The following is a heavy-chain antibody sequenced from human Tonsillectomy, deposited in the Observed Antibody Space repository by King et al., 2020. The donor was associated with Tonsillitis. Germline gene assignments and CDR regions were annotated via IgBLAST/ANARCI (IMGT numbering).Heavy chain of an antibody. Sequence: VQLVQSGAEVKKPGASVKVSCKVSVYTLTKLSMHWVRQAPGKGLEWMGGFDPEDGETIYAQKFQGRVTMTEDTSTDTAYMELSSLRSEDTAVYYCATGYSSGWSFAFDIWGPGTMVTVSS. CDR1: VYTLTKLS. CDR2: FDPEDGET. J-gene: IGHJ3*02. V-gene: IGHV1-24*01. CDR3: ATGYSSGWSFAFDI. D-gene: IGHD6-19*01.